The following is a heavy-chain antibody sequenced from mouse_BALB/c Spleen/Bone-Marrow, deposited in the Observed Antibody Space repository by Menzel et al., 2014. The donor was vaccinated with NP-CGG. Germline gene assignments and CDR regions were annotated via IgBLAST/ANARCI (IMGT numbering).Heavy chain of an antibody. CDR1: GYAFSNSW. CDR2: IYPGDRDT. CDR3: ARSDGYRALDY. D-gene: IGHD2-3*01. J-gene: IGHJ4*01. Sequence: QVQLQQSGPELVKPGASVRISCKASGYAFSNSWMNWVKQRPGQGLEWTGRIYPGDRDTYYNGKFKGKATLTADKSSSTAYMQLSSLTSVDSAVYFCARSDGYRALDYWGQGTSVTVSS. V-gene: IGHV1-82*01.